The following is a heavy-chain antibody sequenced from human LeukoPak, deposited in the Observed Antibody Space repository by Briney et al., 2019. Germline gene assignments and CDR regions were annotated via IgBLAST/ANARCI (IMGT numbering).Heavy chain of an antibody. CDR1: GFTFSTYT. D-gene: IGHD3-16*01. Sequence: GGSLRLSCAASGFTFSTYTMNWVRQAPGKGLEWLSYITSSSSTIYYADSVKGRFTISRDNAKNSLYLQMNSLRDEDTAVYYCARVIVFMSTGPHLDYWGQGTLAIVSS. J-gene: IGHJ4*02. CDR2: ITSSSSTI. CDR3: ARVIVFMSTGPHLDY. V-gene: IGHV3-48*02.